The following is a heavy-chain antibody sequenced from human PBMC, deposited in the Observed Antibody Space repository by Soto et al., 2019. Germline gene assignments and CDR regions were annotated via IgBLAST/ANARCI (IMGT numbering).Heavy chain of an antibody. CDR2: IQYSGDT. V-gene: IGHV4-61*08. CDR1: GGSVGSGAYY. J-gene: IGHJ3*01. Sequence: QVLLQEPGPGQVRPSETLSLTCIVSGGSVGSGAYYWSWIRQPPGSALEWIGYIQYSGDTNYNSSLKSRVTISVDRSRNRFSLKLTSVTAADTPFYYCARHDYADRTFDLWGQGTKVTVSS. CDR3: ARHDYADRTFDL. D-gene: IGHD5-12*01.